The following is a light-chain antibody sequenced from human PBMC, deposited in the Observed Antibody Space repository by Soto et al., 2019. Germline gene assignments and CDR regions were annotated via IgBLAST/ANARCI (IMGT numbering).Light chain of an antibody. Sequence: AIQLTQSPSSLSPSVGDRVSITCRASQGIRNDLGWYQHKPGKAPKLLIHGASSLQSGVPSRFSGSASGTEFTLIISSLQPEDLASYYCLQDHSYPWTFGQGTKVEI. V-gene: IGKV1-6*01. CDR1: QGIRND. CDR3: LQDHSYPWT. J-gene: IGKJ1*01. CDR2: GAS.